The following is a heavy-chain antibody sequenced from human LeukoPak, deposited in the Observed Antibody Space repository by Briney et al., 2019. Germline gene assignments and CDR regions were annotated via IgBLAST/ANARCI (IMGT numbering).Heavy chain of an antibody. CDR3: ASNLGELSLAAFGY. CDR1: GFTFSSYW. V-gene: IGHV3-74*01. Sequence: GGSLRLSCAASGFTFSSYWMHWVRQAPGKGLVWVSRINSDGSRTNYADSVKGRFTISRDNAKNTLYLQMNSLRAEDTVVYYCASNLGELSLAAFGYWGQGTLVTVSS. J-gene: IGHJ4*02. D-gene: IGHD3-16*02. CDR2: INSDGSRT.